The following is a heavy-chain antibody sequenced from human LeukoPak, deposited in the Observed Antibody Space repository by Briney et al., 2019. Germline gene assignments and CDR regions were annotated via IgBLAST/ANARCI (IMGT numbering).Heavy chain of an antibody. D-gene: IGHD6-19*01. CDR3: AREYTLYISGWFIDY. CDR1: GGSISSSSYY. J-gene: IGHJ4*02. Sequence: KSSETLSLTCTVSGGSISSSSYYWGWIRQPPGKELEWIGSIYYSGSTYYNPSLKSRATISIDTSKNQFSLTLSPVTAADTAVYYCAREYTLYISGWFIDYWGQGTVVTVSS. V-gene: IGHV4-39*07. CDR2: IYYSGST.